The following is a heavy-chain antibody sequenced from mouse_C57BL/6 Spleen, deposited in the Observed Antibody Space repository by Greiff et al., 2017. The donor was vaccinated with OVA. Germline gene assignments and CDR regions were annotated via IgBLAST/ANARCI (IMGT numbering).Heavy chain of an antibody. CDR3: ARKAFDY. J-gene: IGHJ2*01. Sequence: EVKLMETGGGLVKPGGSLKLSCAASGFTFSDYGMHWVRQAPEKGLEWVAYISSGSSTIYYADTVKGRFTISRDNAKNTLFLQMTSLRSEDTAMYYCARKAFDYWGQGTTLTVSS. CDR2: ISSGSSTI. CDR1: GFTFSDYG. V-gene: IGHV5-17*01.